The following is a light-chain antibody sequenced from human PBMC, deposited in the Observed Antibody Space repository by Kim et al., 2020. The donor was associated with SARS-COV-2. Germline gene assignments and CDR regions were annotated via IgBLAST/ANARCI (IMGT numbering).Light chain of an antibody. CDR3: YSAADNNVV. CDR1: VLAKKY. V-gene: IGLV3-27*01. J-gene: IGLJ2*01. Sequence: SYELTQPSSVSVSPGQTARITCSGDVLAKKYARWFQQKPGQAPVLVIYKDSERPSGIPERFSGSRSGTIATLTISGAQVEDEADYYCYSAADNNVVFGGGTQLTV. CDR2: KDS.